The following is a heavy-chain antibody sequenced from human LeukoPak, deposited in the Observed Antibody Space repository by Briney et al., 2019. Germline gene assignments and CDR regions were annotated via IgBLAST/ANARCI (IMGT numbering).Heavy chain of an antibody. J-gene: IGHJ6*02. CDR3: ASDRVQYGLDV. CDR2: IKSDGSET. CDR1: GFTFSSYW. Sequence: PGGSLRLSCAAFGFTFSSYWMHWVRQAPGKGLVWVSRIKSDGSETNYADSVKGRFTISRDNAKNTLNLQMNSLRAEDTAVYYCASDRVQYGLDVWGQGTTVSVSS. V-gene: IGHV3-74*01.